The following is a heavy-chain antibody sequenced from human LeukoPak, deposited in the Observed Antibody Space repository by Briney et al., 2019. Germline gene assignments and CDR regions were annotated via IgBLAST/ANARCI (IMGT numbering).Heavy chain of an antibody. CDR2: INHSGST. CDR1: GGSISSGSYY. Sequence: SETLSLTCTVSGGSISSGSYYWSWIRQPPGEGLEWIGEINHSGSTNYNPSLKSRVTISVDTSKNQFSLKLSSVTAADTAVYYCARPDTMKELKGFDPWGQGTLVTVSS. J-gene: IGHJ5*02. CDR3: ARPDTMKELKGFDP. D-gene: IGHD3-22*01. V-gene: IGHV4-39*07.